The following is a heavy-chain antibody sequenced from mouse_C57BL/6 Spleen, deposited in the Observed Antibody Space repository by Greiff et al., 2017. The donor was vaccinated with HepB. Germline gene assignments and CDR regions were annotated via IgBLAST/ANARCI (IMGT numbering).Heavy chain of an antibody. D-gene: IGHD2-4*01. CDR3: ARGDYEKAWFAY. CDR2: IDPSDSYT. V-gene: IGHV1-59*01. J-gene: IGHJ3*01. CDR1: GYTFTSYW. Sequence: QVQLKQPGAELVRPGTSVKLSCKASGYTFTSYWMHWVKQRPGQGLEWIGVIDPSDSYTNYNQKFKGKATLTVDTSSSTAYMQLSSLTSEDSAVYYCARGDYEKAWFAYWGQGTLVTVSA.